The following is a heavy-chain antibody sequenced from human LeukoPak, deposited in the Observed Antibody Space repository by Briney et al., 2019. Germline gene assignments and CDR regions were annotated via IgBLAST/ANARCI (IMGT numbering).Heavy chain of an antibody. CDR2: ISWNSGSL. CDR3: AKEQH. J-gene: IGHJ1*01. Sequence: GGSLRLSCAASGFTFDDYAMHWVRQAPGKGLEWVSGISWNSGSLGYADSVKGRFTISRDNAKNSLYLQMNSLRAEDTALYYCAKEQHWGQGTLVTVSS. CDR1: GFTFDDYA. V-gene: IGHV3-9*01.